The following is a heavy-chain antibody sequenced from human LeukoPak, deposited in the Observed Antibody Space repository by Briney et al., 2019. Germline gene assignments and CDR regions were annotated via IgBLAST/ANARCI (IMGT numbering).Heavy chain of an antibody. CDR1: GLTFSTSG. Sequence: GGSLRLSCTTSGLTFSTSGFNWVRQPPGKGLEWVASIGPTGFDRYHADSIKGRFTISRDNANNFLYLQMDSLRAEDTAVYYCATETNGRHYDYWGQGTLLTVSS. D-gene: IGHD1-14*01. J-gene: IGHJ4*02. CDR2: IGPTGFDR. V-gene: IGHV3-21*06. CDR3: ATETNGRHYDY.